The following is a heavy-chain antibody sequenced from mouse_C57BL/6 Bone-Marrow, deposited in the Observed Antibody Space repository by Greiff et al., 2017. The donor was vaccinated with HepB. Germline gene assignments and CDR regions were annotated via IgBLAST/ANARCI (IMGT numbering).Heavy chain of an antibody. CDR1: GYTFTSYG. Sequence: VQLKQSGAELVRPGSSVKMSCKTSGYTFTSYGINWVKQRPGQGLEWIGYIYIGNGYTEYNEKFKGKATLTSDTSSSTAYMELRSLTSEDSAVYFCARGPYYYGSSPFDYWGQGTTLTVSS. D-gene: IGHD1-1*01. V-gene: IGHV1-58*01. J-gene: IGHJ2*01. CDR2: IYIGNGYT. CDR3: ARGPYYYGSSPFDY.